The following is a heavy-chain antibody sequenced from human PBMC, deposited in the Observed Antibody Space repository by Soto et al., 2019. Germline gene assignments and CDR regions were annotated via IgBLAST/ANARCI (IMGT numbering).Heavy chain of an antibody. V-gene: IGHV1-2*02. J-gene: IGHJ6*02. CDR3: ARFPRFKYYYDSCGYYYPPQYGMDV. CDR2: INPNSGGT. CDR1: GYTFTGYY. D-gene: IGHD3-22*01. Sequence: GASVKVSCKASGYTFTGYYMHWVRQAPGQGLEWMGWINPNSGGTNYAQKFQGRVTMTRDTSISTAYMELSRLRSDDTAVYYCARFPRFKYYYDSCGYYYPPQYGMDVWGQGTPVTVSS.